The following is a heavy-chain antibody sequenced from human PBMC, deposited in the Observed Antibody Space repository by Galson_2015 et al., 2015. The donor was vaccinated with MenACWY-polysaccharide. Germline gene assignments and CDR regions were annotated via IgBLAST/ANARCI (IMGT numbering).Heavy chain of an antibody. CDR1: GLTFSSDW. V-gene: IGHV3-74*01. D-gene: IGHD3-16*01. CDR3: ARRAVGDFDY. CDR2: INNDATTI. J-gene: IGHJ4*02. Sequence: SLRLSCAASGLTFSSDWMHWVRQAPGKGLVWVSRINNDATTINYADSVKGRFIISRDNAKNTLYLQMNSLRAEDTAVYYCARRAVGDFDYWGQGTLVTVSS.